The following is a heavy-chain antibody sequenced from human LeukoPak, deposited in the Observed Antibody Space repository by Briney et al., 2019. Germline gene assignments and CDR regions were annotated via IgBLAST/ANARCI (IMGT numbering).Heavy chain of an antibody. CDR1: GYTFTGYY. V-gene: IGHV1-2*02. CDR3: ARRYDFWSGYPTAFDY. J-gene: IGHJ4*02. D-gene: IGHD3-3*01. CDR2: INPNTGGT. Sequence: VVSVKVSCKASGYTFTGYYMYWVRQAPGQGLEWMGFINPNTGGTIYAQKFQARVTMTRDTSISTAYMELRGLISDDTAVYYCARRYDFWSGYPTAFDYWRQGTLVTVSS.